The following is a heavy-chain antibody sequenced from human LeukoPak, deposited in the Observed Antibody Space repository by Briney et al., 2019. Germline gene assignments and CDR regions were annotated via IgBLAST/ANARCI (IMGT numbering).Heavy chain of an antibody. CDR3: ARVGRYYDSSGYYYDGAFDI. CDR2: ISSSSSYI. Sequence: GGSLRLSCAASGFTFSSYSMNWVRQAPGKGLEWVSSISSSSSYIYYADSVKGRFTISRDNAKNSLYLKMNSLRAEDTAVYYCARVGRYYDSSGYYYDGAFDIWGQGTMVTVSS. CDR1: GFTFSSYS. V-gene: IGHV3-21*01. D-gene: IGHD3-22*01. J-gene: IGHJ3*02.